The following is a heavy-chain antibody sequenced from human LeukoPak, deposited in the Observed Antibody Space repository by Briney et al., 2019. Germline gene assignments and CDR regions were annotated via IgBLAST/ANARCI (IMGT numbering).Heavy chain of an antibody. CDR3: ASLDTAKQPLANH. Sequence: GGAPRPSCVAPGVTASKHLMSWGRPAPGKGLEGGANIREERGQEYYVDSVKGRFTISKNSAKNSLYLQMNTLRVEDTAMYYCASLDTAKQPLANHWGQGTLVTVSS. J-gene: IGHJ1*01. CDR2: IREERGQE. CDR1: GVTASKHL. V-gene: IGHV3-7*05. D-gene: IGHD5-18*01.